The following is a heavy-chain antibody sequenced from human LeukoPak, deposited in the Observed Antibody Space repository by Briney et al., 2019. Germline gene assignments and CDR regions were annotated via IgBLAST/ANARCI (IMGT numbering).Heavy chain of an antibody. D-gene: IGHD5-18*01. J-gene: IGHJ6*02. CDR2: ISGGGGGT. Sequence: PGGSLRLSCAASGFTFSSYAMSWVRQAPGKGLEWVSAISGGGGGTYYTDSVKGRFTISRDNSKNTLYLQMNSLRAGDTALYYCAKDWLWESHNYGMNVWGQGTTVTVSS. CDR3: AKDWLWESHNYGMNV. CDR1: GFTFSSYA. V-gene: IGHV3-23*01.